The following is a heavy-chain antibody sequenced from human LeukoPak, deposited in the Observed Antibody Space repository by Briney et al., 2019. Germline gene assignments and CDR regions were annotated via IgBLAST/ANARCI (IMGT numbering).Heavy chain of an antibody. D-gene: IGHD3-9*01. V-gene: IGHV4-4*07. Sequence: SETLSLTCTVSGGSISSYYWSWIRQPAGEGLEWIGHIYSTGSTNYNPSLKSRVTLSVDRSKNQFSLRLNSVTAADTAVYYCARDSYDILSYFDYWGQGTLVTVSS. CDR1: GGSISSYY. J-gene: IGHJ4*02. CDR3: ARDSYDILSYFDY. CDR2: IYSTGST.